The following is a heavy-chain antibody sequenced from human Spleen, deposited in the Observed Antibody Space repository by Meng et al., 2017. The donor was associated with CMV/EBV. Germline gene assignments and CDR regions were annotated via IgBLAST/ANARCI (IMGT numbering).Heavy chain of an antibody. J-gene: IGHJ6*02. Sequence: SGVTFNNYAMNWVRQAPGKGLEWVSTITSSGGSTYYADSVKGRFTISRDNSKNTLYLQMNSLRAEDTALYYCAKDAKLELRFFGMDVWGQGTLVTVSS. V-gene: IGHV3-23*01. CDR3: AKDAKLELRFFGMDV. D-gene: IGHD1-7*01. CDR2: ITSSGGST. CDR1: GVTFNNYA.